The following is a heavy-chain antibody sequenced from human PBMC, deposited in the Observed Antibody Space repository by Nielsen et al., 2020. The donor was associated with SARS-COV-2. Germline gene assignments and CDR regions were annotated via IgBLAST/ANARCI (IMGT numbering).Heavy chain of an antibody. CDR3: ARGYSGSYYGAFDI. Sequence: GESLKISCTASGFIFRAYGMHWVRQAPGKGLEWVAIIWYDGSDKYYADSVKGRFTISRDNSKNTLYLELNSVRVEDTAVYYCARGYSGSYYGAFDIWGQGTMVTVSS. CDR1: GFIFRAYG. J-gene: IGHJ3*02. V-gene: IGHV3-33*01. CDR2: IWYDGSDK. D-gene: IGHD1-26*01.